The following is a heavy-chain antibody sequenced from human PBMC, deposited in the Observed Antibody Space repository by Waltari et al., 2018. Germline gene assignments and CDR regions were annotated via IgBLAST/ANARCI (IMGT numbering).Heavy chain of an antibody. J-gene: IGHJ6*03. CDR2: IKEDGSEK. CDR1: GFTFRKSW. Sequence: EVQLVESGGGLVQPGGSLRLSCAASGFTFRKSWMSWVRQAPGKGLEWVANIKEDGSEKYYVDSVKGRFSISRDNAKNSLSLQLNSVRSEDTAVYYCAREARDILPVVATTPFYYYMDVWGTGTTVTVSS. V-gene: IGHV3-7*01. D-gene: IGHD2-8*02. CDR3: AREARDILPVVATTPFYYYMDV.